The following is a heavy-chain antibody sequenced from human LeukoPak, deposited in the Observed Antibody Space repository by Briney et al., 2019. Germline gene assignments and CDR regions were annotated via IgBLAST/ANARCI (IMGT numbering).Heavy chain of an antibody. CDR3: ARDTGSGSAFWFDP. CDR1: GFTFDDYA. V-gene: IGHV3-9*01. Sequence: GRSLRLSCAASGFTFDDYAMHWVRQAPGKGLEWVSGISWNSGSIGYADSVKGRFTISRDNAKNSLYLQMNSLRAEDTALYYCARDTGSGSAFWFDPWGQGTLVTVFS. CDR2: ISWNSGSI. J-gene: IGHJ5*02. D-gene: IGHD3-10*01.